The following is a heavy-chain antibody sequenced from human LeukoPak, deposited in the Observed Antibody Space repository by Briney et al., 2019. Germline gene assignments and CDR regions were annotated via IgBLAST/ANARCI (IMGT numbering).Heavy chain of an antibody. D-gene: IGHD6-19*01. V-gene: IGHV3-23*01. CDR2: ISGSGGST. CDR3: AKDLSISGWQDFDY. J-gene: IGHJ4*02. CDR1: GFTFSSYA. Sequence: GGSLRLSCAASGFTFSSYAMSWVRQAQGKGLEWVSAISGSGGSTYYADSVKGRFTISRDNSKNTLYLQMNSLRAEDTAVYYCAKDLSISGWQDFDYWGQGTLVTVSS.